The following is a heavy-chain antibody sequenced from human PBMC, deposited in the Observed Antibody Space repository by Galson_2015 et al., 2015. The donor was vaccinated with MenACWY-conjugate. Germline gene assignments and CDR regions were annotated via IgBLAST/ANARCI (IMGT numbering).Heavy chain of an antibody. D-gene: IGHD7-27*01. J-gene: IGHJ4*02. Sequence: SLRLSCAASGITFSRCGMNWVRQAPGKGLEWISYISPGSGRIYYADSAKGRFTISRDDAKSSLFLQIVSLRDEDTAVYYCAWGRNPTVNSMYPDYWGQGTLVTVSS. CDR3: AWGRNPTVNSMYPDY. V-gene: IGHV3-48*02. CDR1: GITFSRCG. CDR2: ISPGSGRI.